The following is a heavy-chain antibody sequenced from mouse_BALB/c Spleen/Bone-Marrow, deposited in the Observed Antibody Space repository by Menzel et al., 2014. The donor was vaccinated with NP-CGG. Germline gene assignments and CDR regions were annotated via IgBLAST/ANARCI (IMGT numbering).Heavy chain of an antibody. CDR2: ISTGGST. J-gene: IGHJ3*01. CDR3: ARNYYGSFAY. D-gene: IGHD1-1*01. Sequence: DVHLVESGGDLVKPGGSLKLSCAAPGFTFSNYALSWVRQTPEKRLEWAASISTGGSTYYLDSVKGRFTISRDSARNILYLQMSSLRSEDTAMYYCARNYYGSFAYWGQGTLVTVSA. CDR1: GFTFSNYA. V-gene: IGHV5-6-5*01.